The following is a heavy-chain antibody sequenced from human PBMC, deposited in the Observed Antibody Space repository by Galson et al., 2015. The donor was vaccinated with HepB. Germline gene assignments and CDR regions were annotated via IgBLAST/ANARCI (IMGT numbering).Heavy chain of an antibody. CDR1: GFTFSDYY. V-gene: IGHV3-11*01. CDR3: ARDIPYYDFWSGYYGSYYMDV. D-gene: IGHD3-3*01. CDR2: ISSSGSTI. Sequence: SLRLSCAASGFTFSDYYMSWIRQAPGKGLEWVSYISSSGSTIYYADSVKGRFTISRDNAKNSLYLQMNSLRAEDTAVYYCARDIPYYDFWSGYYGSYYMDVWGKGTTVTVSS. J-gene: IGHJ6*03.